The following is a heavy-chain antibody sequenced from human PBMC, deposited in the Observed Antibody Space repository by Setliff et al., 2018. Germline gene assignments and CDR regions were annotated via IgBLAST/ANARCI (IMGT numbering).Heavy chain of an antibody. CDR2: IYPGDSDF. Sequence: PGESLKISCKGSGYSFSRHWIGWVRQVPGKGLEWIGIIYPGDSDFRYSPSFQGQVTISADKSINTAYLQWSNLKASDTAIYYCARRTGFAVAGFDHWGQGTLVTAPQ. V-gene: IGHV5-51*01. CDR3: ARRTGFAVAGFDH. J-gene: IGHJ4*02. CDR1: GYSFSRHW. D-gene: IGHD6-19*01.